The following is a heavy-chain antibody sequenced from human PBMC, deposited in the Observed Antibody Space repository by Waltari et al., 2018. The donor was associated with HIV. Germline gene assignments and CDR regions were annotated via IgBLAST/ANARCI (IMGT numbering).Heavy chain of an antibody. CDR2: IKEDGGER. CDR1: GFSFGSFW. Sequence: LEESGGGAVQPGESLRLSCEASGFSFGSFWMSWVRQVSGKGLEWVADIKEDGGERNVVDSVKGRFTVSRDNAKNLLILKTDNLKMEDSGIYYCARGAGSVWGQGTLVTVSS. CDR3: ARGAGSV. V-gene: IGHV3-7*01. J-gene: IGHJ4*02.